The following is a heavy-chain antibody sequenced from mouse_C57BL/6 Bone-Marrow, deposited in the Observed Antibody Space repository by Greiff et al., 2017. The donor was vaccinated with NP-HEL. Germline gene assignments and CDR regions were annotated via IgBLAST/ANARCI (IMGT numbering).Heavy chain of an antibody. J-gene: IGHJ3*01. CDR3: ARGSYGDYYCVAY. Sequence: VQLLQSGAELVRPGGSLMLSCAASGFTFSSYGMYWVRQSPKQRLEWVANINAGGSDTYYPDNVKGRFTFSIDNATNNLYLQMSHLKSEDTAMYYCARGSYGDYYCVAYWGQGTLVTVS. V-gene: IGHV5-4*01. D-gene: IGHD2-3*01. CDR1: GFTFSSYG. CDR2: INAGGSDT.